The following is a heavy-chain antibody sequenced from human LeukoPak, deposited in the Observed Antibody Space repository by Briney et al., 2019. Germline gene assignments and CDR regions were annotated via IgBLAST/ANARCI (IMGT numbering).Heavy chain of an antibody. CDR1: GFTFSGHF. D-gene: IGHD6-19*01. CDR2: TTNKANSYTT. J-gene: IGHJ4*02. Sequence: GGSLRLSCAASGFTFSGHFMDWVRQAPGKGLEWVGRTTNKANSYTTQYAASAKGRFTISRDDSKNSLYLQMNSLKTEDTAVYYCARSYSSGWYSDFWGQGTLVTVSS. CDR3: ARSYSSGWYSDF. V-gene: IGHV3-72*01.